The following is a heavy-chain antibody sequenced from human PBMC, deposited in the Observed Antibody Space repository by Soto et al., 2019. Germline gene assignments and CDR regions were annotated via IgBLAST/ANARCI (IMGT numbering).Heavy chain of an antibody. V-gene: IGHV4-30-4*01. CDR3: AGDPWYSYEYYYGMDV. CDR2: IYYSGST. D-gene: IGHD5-18*01. J-gene: IGHJ6*02. CDR1: GGSISSGDYY. Sequence: SATLSLTCTVSGGSISSGDYYWSWIRQPPGKGLEWIGYIYYSGSTYYNPSLKSRVTISVDTSKNQFSLKLSSVTAADTAVYYCAGDPWYSYEYYYGMDVWGQGTTVTVSS.